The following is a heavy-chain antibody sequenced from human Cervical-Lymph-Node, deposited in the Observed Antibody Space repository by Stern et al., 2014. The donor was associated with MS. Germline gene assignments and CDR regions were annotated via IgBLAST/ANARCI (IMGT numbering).Heavy chain of an antibody. J-gene: IGHJ3*02. CDR1: GFTFSASV. Sequence: EVQLEESGGGLVQPGGSLKVSCAASGFTFSASVLHWVRQAPGKGLEWVCRIRNKGKNYATAYAVSVKGRFTISRDDSKNTAYLHMSSLKVEDTAVYYCAPSSAIWGRGTMVTVSS. CDR2: IRNKGKNYAT. V-gene: IGHV3-73*01. CDR3: APSSAI.